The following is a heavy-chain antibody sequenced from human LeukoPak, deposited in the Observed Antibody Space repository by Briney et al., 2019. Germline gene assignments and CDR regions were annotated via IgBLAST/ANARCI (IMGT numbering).Heavy chain of an antibody. Sequence: ASVKVSCKASGYTFTSYYIFWVRQAPGQGLEWMGWINPNSGGTTYAQKFQGRVTLSRDTSISTAYMELTRLTSDDTAVYYCSREDYWGQGSLVTVSS. CDR1: GYTFTSYY. J-gene: IGHJ4*02. V-gene: IGHV1-2*02. CDR2: INPNSGGT. CDR3: SREDY.